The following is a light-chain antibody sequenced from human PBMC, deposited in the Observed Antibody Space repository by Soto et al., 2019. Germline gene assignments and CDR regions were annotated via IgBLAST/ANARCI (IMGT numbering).Light chain of an antibody. V-gene: IGKV3-20*01. CDR1: QSVSSTY. Sequence: EIVLTQSPGTLSLSPGERATLSCRASQSVSSTYLDWYQQKSVQAPRLLIYGISSRATGIPDRFSGSGSGTDFALTISRLEPEDFAVYYCQQYGTSRTFGQGTKVEIK. J-gene: IGKJ1*01. CDR2: GIS. CDR3: QQYGTSRT.